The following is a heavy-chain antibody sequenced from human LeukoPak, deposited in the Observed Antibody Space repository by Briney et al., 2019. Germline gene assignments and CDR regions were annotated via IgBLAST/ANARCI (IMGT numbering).Heavy chain of an antibody. CDR2: ISYDGSKK. CDR3: AELGITMIGGV. D-gene: IGHD3-10*02. CDR1: GFTFSTYG. V-gene: IGHV3-30*18. Sequence: GGSLRLSCAASGFTFSTYGMHWVRQAPGKGLEWVAVISYDGSKKYYADSVKGRFTISRDNAKNSLYLQMNSLRAEDTAVYYCAELGITMIGGVWGKGTTVTISS. J-gene: IGHJ6*04.